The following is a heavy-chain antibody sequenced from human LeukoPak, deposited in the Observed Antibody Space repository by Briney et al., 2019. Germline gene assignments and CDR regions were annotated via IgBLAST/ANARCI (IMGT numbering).Heavy chain of an antibody. V-gene: IGHV3-30*02. CDR3: AVKGYCSSTSCLRWSGAFDY. CDR1: GFTFSSYG. J-gene: IGHJ4*02. D-gene: IGHD2-2*01. CDR2: IRYDGSNK. Sequence: GGSLRLSCAASGFTFSSYGMHWVRQAPGKGLEWVAFIRYDGSNKYYADSVKGRFTISRDNSKNTLYLQMNSLRAEDTAVYYCAVKGYCSSTSCLRWSGAFDYWGQGTLVTVSS.